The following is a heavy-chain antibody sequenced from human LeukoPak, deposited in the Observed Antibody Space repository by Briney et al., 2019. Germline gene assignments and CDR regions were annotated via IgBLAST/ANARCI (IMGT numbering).Heavy chain of an antibody. V-gene: IGHV5-51*01. CDR1: GYSFTSYW. CDR2: IYPGDSDT. D-gene: IGHD2-15*01. Sequence: GESLKISCKGSGYSFTSYWIGWVRQMPGKGLEWMGIIYPGDSDTRYSPSFQGQVTISADKSISTAYLQWSSLKASDTAMHYCARSLPDCSGGSCYPHCFDYWGQGTLVTVSS. CDR3: ARSLPDCSGGSCYPHCFDY. J-gene: IGHJ4*02.